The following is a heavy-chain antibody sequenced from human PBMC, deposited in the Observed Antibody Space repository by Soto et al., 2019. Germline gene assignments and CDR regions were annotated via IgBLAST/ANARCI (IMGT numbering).Heavy chain of an antibody. CDR3: ARDGGGVEWLRFGGFDY. Sequence: QVQLQESGPGLVKPSETLSLTCTVSGGSISSYYWSWIRQPPGKGLEWIGYIYYSGSTNYNPSLKSRVTTPVDTSKIRFSLKRSTVTAAETDVYYCARDGGGVEWLRFGGFDYWGQGTLVTVSS. CDR2: IYYSGST. CDR1: GGSISSYY. J-gene: IGHJ4*02. D-gene: IGHD5-12*01. V-gene: IGHV4-59*01.